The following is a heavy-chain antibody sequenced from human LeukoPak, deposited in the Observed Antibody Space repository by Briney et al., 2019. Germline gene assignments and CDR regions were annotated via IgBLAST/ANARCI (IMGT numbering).Heavy chain of an antibody. CDR2: THTSGST. V-gene: IGHV4-4*07. CDR3: ARDDGSGWYHY. D-gene: IGHD6-19*01. J-gene: IGHJ4*02. Sequence: SETLSLTCTVSGGSISGYYWNWIRQPAGKGLEWIGRTHTSGSTNYNPSLKSRITVSVDTSKNQFSLKLNSLTAADTAVYYCARDDGSGWYHYWGQGTLVTVSS. CDR1: GGSISGYY.